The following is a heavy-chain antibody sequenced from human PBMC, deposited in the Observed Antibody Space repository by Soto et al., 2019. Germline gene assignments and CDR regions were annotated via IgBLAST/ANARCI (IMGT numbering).Heavy chain of an antibody. D-gene: IGHD3-22*01. Sequence: ETLSLTCAVSGGSLSGFSWSWIRQSPGRGLEWIGEIDHSGSTNYNPSLKSRVAISVDMSENQFSLRLTSLTAADTAVYYCARLKGYYDSSGYYPDYWGQGTLVTVSS. CDR3: ARLKGYYDSSGYYPDY. CDR1: GGSLSGFS. CDR2: IDHSGST. J-gene: IGHJ4*02. V-gene: IGHV4-34*01.